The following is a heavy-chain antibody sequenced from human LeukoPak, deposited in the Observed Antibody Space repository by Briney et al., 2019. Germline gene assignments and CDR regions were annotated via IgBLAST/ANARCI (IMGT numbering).Heavy chain of an antibody. J-gene: IGHJ6*02. CDR2: ISSSSSYI. V-gene: IGHV3-21*01. D-gene: IGHD6-13*01. CDR1: GFTFSSYS. CDR3: ARDRLPQPRCYYYYGMDV. Sequence: GGSLRLSCAASGFTFSSYSMNWVRQAPGKGLEWVSSISSSSSYIYYADSVKGRFTISRDNAKNSLYLQMNSLRAEDTAVYYCARDRLPQPRCYYYYGMDVWGQGTTVTVSS.